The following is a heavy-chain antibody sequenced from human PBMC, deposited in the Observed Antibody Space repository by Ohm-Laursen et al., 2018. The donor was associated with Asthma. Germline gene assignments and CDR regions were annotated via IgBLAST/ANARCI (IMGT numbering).Heavy chain of an antibody. D-gene: IGHD3-22*01. J-gene: IGHJ3*02. V-gene: IGHV1-18*01. CDR2: ISAYNGNT. CDR1: GYTFTSYG. CDR3: ARDFPNYYDSSGYYDRDAFDI. Sequence: ASVKVSCNASGYTFTSYGISWVRQAPGQGLEWMGWISAYNGNTNYAQKLQGRVTMTTDTSTSTAYMELRSLRSDDTAVYYCARDFPNYYDSSGYYDRDAFDIWGQGTMVTVSS.